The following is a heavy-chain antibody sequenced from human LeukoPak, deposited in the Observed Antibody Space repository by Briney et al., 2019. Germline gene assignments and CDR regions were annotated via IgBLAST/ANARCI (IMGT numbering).Heavy chain of an antibody. CDR1: GFTFSSYA. V-gene: IGHV3-30*04. CDR3: ARDPVTAIGYFDY. D-gene: IGHD2-21*02. Sequence: GRSLRLSCAASGFTFSSYAMHWVRQAPGKGLEWVAVISYDGSNKYYADSVKGRFTISRDNSKNTLYLQVNSLRAEDTAVYYCARDPVTAIGYFDYWGQGTLVTVSS. CDR2: ISYDGSNK. J-gene: IGHJ4*02.